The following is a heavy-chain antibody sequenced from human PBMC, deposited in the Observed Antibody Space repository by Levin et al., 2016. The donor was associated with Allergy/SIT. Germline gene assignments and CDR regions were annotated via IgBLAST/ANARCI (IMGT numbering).Heavy chain of an antibody. CDR3: ARDTVGRILYSSSSTDYYGMDV. D-gene: IGHD6-6*01. J-gene: IGHJ6*02. CDR2: IIPILGIA. CDR1: GGTFSSYA. V-gene: IGHV1-69*04. Sequence: SVKVSCKASGGTFSSYAISWVRQAPGQGLEWMGRIIPILGIANYAQKFQGRVTMTRDTSTSTVYMELSSLRSEDTAVYYCARDTVGRILYSSSSTDYYGMDVWGQGTTVTVSS.